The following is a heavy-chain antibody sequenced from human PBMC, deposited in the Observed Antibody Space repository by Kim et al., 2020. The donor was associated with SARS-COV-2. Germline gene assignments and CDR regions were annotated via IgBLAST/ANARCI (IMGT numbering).Heavy chain of an antibody. V-gene: IGHV3-7*05. D-gene: IGHD6-19*01. CDR3: AGGGGWVLDS. J-gene: IGHJ4*02. CDR2: IKKDGSET. Sequence: GGSLRLSCAASGFTFTNYWMIWVRQAPGKGLEWVATIKKDGSETHYVDSVRGRFTISRDNTKNSVYLQMDSLRDEDTAVYYCAGGGGWVLDSWGQGTLVAVST. CDR1: GFTFTNYW.